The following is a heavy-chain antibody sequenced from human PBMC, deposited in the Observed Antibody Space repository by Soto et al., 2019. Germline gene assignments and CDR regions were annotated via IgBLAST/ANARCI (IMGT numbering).Heavy chain of an antibody. CDR2: INHSAST. Sequence: SETLSLTCAVYGGSFSGYDLSWIRKPPGKGLEWIGEINHSASTNYNPSLKSRVTISVDTSKNQFSLKLSSVTAADTAVYYCASLDFNLDEWLVPRYNWFDPWGQGTLVTVSS. CDR1: GGSFSGYD. CDR3: ASLDFNLDEWLVPRYNWFDP. D-gene: IGHD6-19*01. J-gene: IGHJ5*02. V-gene: IGHV4-34*01.